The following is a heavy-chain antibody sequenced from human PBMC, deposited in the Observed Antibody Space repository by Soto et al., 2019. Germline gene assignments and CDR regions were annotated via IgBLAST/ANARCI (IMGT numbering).Heavy chain of an antibody. J-gene: IGHJ2*01. CDR2: ISAYNGNT. V-gene: IGHV1-18*04. CDR1: GYTFTGYG. Sequence: ASVKVSCKASGYTFTGYGIRWVRQAPGQGLEWMGWISAYNGNTNYAQKFQGRVTITADKSTSTAYMELSSLRSEDTAVYYCARYPSLYSGGSYHSYWYFDLWGRGTLVTVSS. CDR3: ARYPSLYSGGSYHSYWYFDL. D-gene: IGHD2-15*01.